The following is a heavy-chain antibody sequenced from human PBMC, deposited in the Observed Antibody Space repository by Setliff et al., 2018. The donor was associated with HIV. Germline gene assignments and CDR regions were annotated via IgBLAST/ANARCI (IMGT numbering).Heavy chain of an antibody. CDR2: IYHSGIT. J-gene: IGHJ3*02. V-gene: IGHV4-38-2*02. Sequence: SETLSLTCTVSGYSISSGYYWGWIRQPPGKGLEWIGSIYHSGITYYNSSLKSRVTISVDTSKNQFPLNLTSVTAADTAVYYCARLGYSGSLVGGFDIWGQGTMVTVSS. CDR3: ARLGYSGSLVGGFDI. CDR1: GYSISSGYY. D-gene: IGHD1-26*01.